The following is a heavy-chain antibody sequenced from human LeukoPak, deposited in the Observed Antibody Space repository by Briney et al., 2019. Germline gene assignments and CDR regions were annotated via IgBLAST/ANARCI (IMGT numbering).Heavy chain of an antibody. D-gene: IGHD3-9*01. Sequence: GASVKVSCKASGYSFTSYGISWVRQAPGQGLEWMGWISAYNGNTNYAQKFQGRVTMTTDTSTSTAYMELRIPRSDDTAVYYCVRGKQLRYFDGLLSNGAFDIWGQGTMVTVSS. CDR1: GYSFTSYG. J-gene: IGHJ3*02. V-gene: IGHV1-18*01. CDR2: ISAYNGNT. CDR3: VRGKQLRYFDGLLSNGAFDI.